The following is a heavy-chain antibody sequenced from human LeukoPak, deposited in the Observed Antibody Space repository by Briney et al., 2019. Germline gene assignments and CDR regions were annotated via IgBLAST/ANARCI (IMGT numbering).Heavy chain of an antibody. D-gene: IGHD3-16*02. J-gene: IGHJ4*02. CDR3: AKRAITFGGVISKTLDY. Sequence: SGGSLRLSCAASGFTFSSYAMSWVRQAPGKGLEWVSAISGSGGSTYYADSVKGRFTISRDNSKNTLYLQMNSLRAEDTAVYYCAKRAITFGGVISKTLDYWGQGTLVTVSS. V-gene: IGHV3-23*01. CDR2: ISGSGGST. CDR1: GFTFSSYA.